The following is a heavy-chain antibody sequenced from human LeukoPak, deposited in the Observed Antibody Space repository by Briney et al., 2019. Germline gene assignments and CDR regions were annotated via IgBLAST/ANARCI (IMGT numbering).Heavy chain of an antibody. CDR2: IRSSGSTI. D-gene: IGHD1-14*01. CDR3: ARGSAVTGVH. V-gene: IGHV3-48*03. Sequence: PGGSLRLSCAASGFTFSSYEMNWVRQAPGKGLEWVSYIRSSGSTIYYADSVKGRFTISRDNAKNSLYLQMNSLRAEDTAMYYCARGSAVTGVHWGQGTLVTVSS. J-gene: IGHJ4*02. CDR1: GFTFSSYE.